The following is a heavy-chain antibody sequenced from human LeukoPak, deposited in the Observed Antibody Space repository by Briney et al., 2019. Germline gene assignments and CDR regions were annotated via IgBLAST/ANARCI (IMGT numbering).Heavy chain of an antibody. CDR2: THYSGST. J-gene: IGHJ3*02. CDR3: AKDCSGYSSGDAFDI. Sequence: PSETLSLTCTVSGGSLSSYYCSWIRQPPGKGLEWIGYTHYSGSTNYNPSLKSRVTISVDTSKNQFSLKLSSVTAADTAVYYCAKDCSGYSSGDAFDIWGQGTMVTVSS. D-gene: IGHD3-22*01. V-gene: IGHV4-59*12. CDR1: GGSLSSYY.